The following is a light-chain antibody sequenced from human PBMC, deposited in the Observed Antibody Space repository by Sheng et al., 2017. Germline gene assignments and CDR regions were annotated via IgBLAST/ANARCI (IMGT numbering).Light chain of an antibody. CDR1: QDIRND. V-gene: IGKV1-17*01. Sequence: DIQMTQSPSSLSAFVGDRVTITCRASQDIRNDLGWYQQQPGKAPKRLIYTASSLHSGVTSRFSGSGSGTEFTLTINSLQPEDSGTYYCLQHYSEPYTFGQGTKLEIK. CDR2: TAS. CDR3: LQHYSEPYT. J-gene: IGKJ2*01.